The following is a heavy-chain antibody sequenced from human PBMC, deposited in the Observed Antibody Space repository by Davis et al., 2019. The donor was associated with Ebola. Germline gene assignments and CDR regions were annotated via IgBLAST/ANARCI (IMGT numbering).Heavy chain of an antibody. CDR2: LSYDGRNK. J-gene: IGHJ4*02. CDR3: ARSYDFWSGYYY. Sequence: GGSLRLSCAASGFTFSSYAMYWVRQAPGKGLEWVAVLSYDGRNKYYADSVKGRFTISRDNSKNTLYLQMNSLKPEDTAVYYCARSYDFWSGYYYWGQGTLVTVSS. V-gene: IGHV3-30*04. CDR1: GFTFSSYA. D-gene: IGHD3-3*01.